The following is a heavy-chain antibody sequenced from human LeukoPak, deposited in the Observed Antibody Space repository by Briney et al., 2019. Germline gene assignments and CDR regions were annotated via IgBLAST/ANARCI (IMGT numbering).Heavy chain of an antibody. CDR1: GFTSDEYA. CDR3: ARELESSGYYFDAFDI. CDR2: INWNGGST. J-gene: IGHJ3*02. V-gene: IGHV3-20*04. Sequence: GGSLRLSCAASGFTSDEYAMHWVRQPPGKGLEWVSGINWNGGSTGYADSVKGRFTISRDNAKNSLYLQMNSLRAEDTALYYCARELESSGYYFDAFDIWGQGTMVTVSS. D-gene: IGHD3-22*01.